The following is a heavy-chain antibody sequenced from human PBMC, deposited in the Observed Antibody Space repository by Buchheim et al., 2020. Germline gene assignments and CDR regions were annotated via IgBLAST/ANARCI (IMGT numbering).Heavy chain of an antibody. CDR1: GFTFSTYT. V-gene: IGHV3-23*01. J-gene: IGHJ4*02. Sequence: EVQLLESGGGLVQPGGSLRLSCAASGFTFSTYTMSWVRQTPGKGLEWVSGISGSGGSTYYADSVKGRLTISRDNSKNTLYLQMNSLRVEDTAVYYCAKDGFWGSGWSYPDYWGQGTL. D-gene: IGHD3-16*01. CDR3: AKDGFWGSGWSYPDY. CDR2: ISGSGGST.